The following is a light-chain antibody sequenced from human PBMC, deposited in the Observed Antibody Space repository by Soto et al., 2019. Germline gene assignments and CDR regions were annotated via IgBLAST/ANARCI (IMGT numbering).Light chain of an antibody. Sequence: VLTQSPGTLSVSPGATVILSCRASQSVGNNLVWYQQKSGQAPRLLIYDASTRAAGIPTRFTVSGSGTGFTLTITGLQSEDFATYFCQQYTFWPLTFGGGTKVKIK. CDR1: QSVGNN. V-gene: IGKV3-15*01. CDR3: QQYTFWPLT. J-gene: IGKJ4*01. CDR2: DAS.